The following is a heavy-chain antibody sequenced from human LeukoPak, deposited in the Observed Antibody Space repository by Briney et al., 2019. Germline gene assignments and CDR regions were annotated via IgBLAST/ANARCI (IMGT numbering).Heavy chain of an antibody. J-gene: IGHJ4*02. V-gene: IGHV1-46*01. CDR3: ARDCGITFGGAPLYYFDY. CDR1: AYTFTSYY. Sequence: GASVKVSCKASAYTFTSYYMHWVRQAPGQGLEWMGIINPSGGSTNYAQKFQGRVTMTRDTSTSTVYMELSSLRSDDTAVYYCARDCGITFGGAPLYYFDYWGQGTLVTVSS. CDR2: INPSGGST. D-gene: IGHD3-16*01.